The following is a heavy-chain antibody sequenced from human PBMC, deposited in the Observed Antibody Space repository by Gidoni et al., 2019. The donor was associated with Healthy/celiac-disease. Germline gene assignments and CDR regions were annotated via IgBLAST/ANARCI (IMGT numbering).Heavy chain of an antibody. CDR2: IVVGSGNT. J-gene: IGHJ6*02. CDR3: AADDPYGEQSEYYYYYYGMDV. CDR1: GFTFTSSA. Sequence: QMQLVQSGPEVKKPGTSVKVSCKASGFTFTSSAVQWLRQARGQRLEWIGWIVVGSGNTNYAQKFQERVTITRDMSTSTAYMELSSLRSEDTAVYYCAADDPYGEQSEYYYYYYGMDVWGQGTTVTVSS. D-gene: IGHD4-17*01. V-gene: IGHV1-58*01.